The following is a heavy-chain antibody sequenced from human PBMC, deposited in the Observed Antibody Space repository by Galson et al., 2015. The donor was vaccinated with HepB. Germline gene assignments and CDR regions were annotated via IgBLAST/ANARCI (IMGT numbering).Heavy chain of an antibody. J-gene: IGHJ4*02. CDR2: ISYDGSNK. D-gene: IGHD5-18*01. Sequence: SLRLSCAASGFTFSSYAMHWVRQAPGKGPEWVAVISYDGSNKYYADSVKGRFTISRDNSKNTLYLQMNSLRAEDTAVYYCAREGPTGSYGYLHFDYWGQGTLVTVSS. CDR1: GFTFSSYA. V-gene: IGHV3-30*04. CDR3: AREGPTGSYGYLHFDY.